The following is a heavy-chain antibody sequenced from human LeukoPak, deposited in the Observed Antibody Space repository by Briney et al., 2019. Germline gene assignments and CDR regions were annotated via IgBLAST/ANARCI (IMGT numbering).Heavy chain of an antibody. CDR3: ARGQDGSGSYYNREGWFDP. CDR2: INPNSGGT. V-gene: IGHV1-2*02. J-gene: IGHJ5*02. CDR1: GYTFTGYY. D-gene: IGHD3-10*01. Sequence: GASVKVSCKASGYTFTGYYMHWVRQAPGQGLEWMGWINPNSGGTNYAQKFQGRVTMTRDTSISTAYMELSRLRSDDTAVYYCARGQDGSGSYYNREGWFDPWGQGTLVTVSS.